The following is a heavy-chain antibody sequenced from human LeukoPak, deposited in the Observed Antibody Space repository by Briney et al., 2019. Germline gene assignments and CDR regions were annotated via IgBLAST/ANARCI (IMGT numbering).Heavy chain of an antibody. CDR1: GDSISSYY. D-gene: IGHD6-19*01. CDR2: IYYSGGTNRNPSL. CDR3: ARHTLAGSVDAFDI. J-gene: IGHJ3*02. V-gene: IGHV4-59*08. Sequence: PSETLSLTCTVSGDSISSYYWSWFRQPPGKGLEWLGYIYYSGGTNRNPSLNYNPSLKSRVTISMDTSKTQFSLKLSSVTAADTAVYYCARHTLAGSVDAFDIWGQGTMVTVSS.